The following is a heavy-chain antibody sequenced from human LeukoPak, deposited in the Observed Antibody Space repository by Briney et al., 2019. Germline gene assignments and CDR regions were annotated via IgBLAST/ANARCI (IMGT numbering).Heavy chain of an antibody. Sequence: SETLSLTCAVYGGSFSGYYWSWIRQPPGKGLEWIGEINHSGSTNYNPSLKSRVTISVDTSKNQFSLKLSSVTAADTAVDYCARGQGATVTTSFDYWGQGTLVTVSS. J-gene: IGHJ4*02. CDR1: GGSFSGYY. D-gene: IGHD4-17*01. CDR3: ARGQGATVTTSFDY. V-gene: IGHV4-34*01. CDR2: INHSGST.